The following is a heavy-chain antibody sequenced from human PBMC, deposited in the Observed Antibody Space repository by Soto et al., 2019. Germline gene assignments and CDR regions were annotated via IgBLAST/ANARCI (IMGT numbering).Heavy chain of an antibody. CDR2: ISSSGSTI. CDR1: GFTFSSYT. J-gene: IGHJ1*01. V-gene: IGHV3-48*02. Sequence: PGGSLRLSCVASGFTFSSYTMNLVRQTPGRRLEWVAYISSSGSTIYYAESVKGRFTVSRDNAKSSLYLQMDGLRDEDTAVYYCASGLGSSRSWGQGSRVTVSS. D-gene: IGHD3-10*01. CDR3: ASGLGSSRS.